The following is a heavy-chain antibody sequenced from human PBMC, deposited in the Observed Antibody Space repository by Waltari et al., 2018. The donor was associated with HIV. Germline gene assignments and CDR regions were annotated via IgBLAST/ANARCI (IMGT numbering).Heavy chain of an antibody. CDR2: IYYNWNT. CDR1: GVSISSSSYY. D-gene: IGHD2-2*01. V-gene: IGHV4-39*01. Sequence: QLQLQESGPGLVKPSETLSLTCTVSGVSISSSSYYWGWSRQPPGKGLDWIERIYYNWNTYFNPSLQSLVTLSVEPSKSQFSLKLSFVTAADTAAYYCALMVVVPAAKLHWFDPWGQGTLVTVSS. CDR3: ALMVVVPAAKLHWFDP. J-gene: IGHJ5*02.